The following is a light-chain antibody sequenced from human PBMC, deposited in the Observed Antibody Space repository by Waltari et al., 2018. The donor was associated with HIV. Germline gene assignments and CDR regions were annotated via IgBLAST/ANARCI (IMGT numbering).Light chain of an antibody. J-gene: IGKJ1*01. Sequence: PGERATLSCRASQSFRSSYLAWYRQKPGQAPRLLIYVASSRATGIPVRFSGSGYGTDFTLTISRREPEDFAVYYGQHYGSASWTFGEGTKVEIK. CDR1: QSFRSSY. CDR3: QHYGSASWT. V-gene: IGKV3-20*01. CDR2: VAS.